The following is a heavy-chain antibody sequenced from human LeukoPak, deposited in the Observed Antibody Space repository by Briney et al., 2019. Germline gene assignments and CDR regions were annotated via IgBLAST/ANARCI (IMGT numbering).Heavy chain of an antibody. J-gene: IGHJ2*01. V-gene: IGHV3-23*01. Sequence: PRGSLRLSCAASGFTFSSYAMSWVRQAPGKGLEWVSAISGSGGSTYYADSVKGRFTISRDNSKNTLYLQMNSLRAEDTAVYYCAKGKSGSERYFDLWGRGTLVTVSS. CDR2: ISGSGGST. CDR1: GFTFSSYA. CDR3: AKGKSGSERYFDL. D-gene: IGHD5-12*01.